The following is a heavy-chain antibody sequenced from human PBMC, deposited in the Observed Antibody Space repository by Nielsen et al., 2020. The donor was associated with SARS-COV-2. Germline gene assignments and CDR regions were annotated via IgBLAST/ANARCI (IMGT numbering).Heavy chain of an antibody. Sequence: GESLKISCQGSGYSFTSYWIGWVRQMPGKGLEWMGIIYPGDSDTRYSPSFQGQVTISADKYISTAYLQWSSLKASDTAMYYCARRDYYDSSGSVDYWGQGTLVTGSS. CDR1: GYSFTSYW. J-gene: IGHJ4*02. D-gene: IGHD3-22*01. V-gene: IGHV5-51*01. CDR2: IYPGDSDT. CDR3: ARRDYYDSSGSVDY.